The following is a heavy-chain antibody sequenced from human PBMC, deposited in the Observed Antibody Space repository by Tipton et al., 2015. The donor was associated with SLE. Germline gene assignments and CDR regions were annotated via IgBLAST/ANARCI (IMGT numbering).Heavy chain of an antibody. CDR1: GGSFSDYY. V-gene: IGHV4-34*01. CDR3: AREPAASGWFDP. D-gene: IGHD2-2*01. CDR2: INHSGST. J-gene: IGHJ5*02. Sequence: LRLSCAVYGGSFSDYYWSWIRQPPGKGLEWIGEINHSGSTNYNPSLKNRDTISVDTSKNQFSLNVNSVTAADTAVYYCAREPAASGWFDPWGQGTLVTVSS.